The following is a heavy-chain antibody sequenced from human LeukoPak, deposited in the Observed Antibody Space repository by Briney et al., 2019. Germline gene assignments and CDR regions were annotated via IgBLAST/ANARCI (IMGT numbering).Heavy chain of an antibody. CDR1: GGPIRDFY. Sequence: PSETLSLTCTVSGGPIRDFYWSWIQLPPGKGLEWIGYTYHSGSTSYNPSLESRVAISVDMSKSQFSLDLSSVTAADTAIYYCTRHKRWLQFPDAFDVWGQGTLVTVSS. D-gene: IGHD5-24*01. J-gene: IGHJ3*01. CDR2: TYHSGST. CDR3: TRHKRWLQFPDAFDV. V-gene: IGHV4-59*08.